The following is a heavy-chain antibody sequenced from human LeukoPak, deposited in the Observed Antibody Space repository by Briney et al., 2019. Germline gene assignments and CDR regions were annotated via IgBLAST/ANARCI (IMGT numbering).Heavy chain of an antibody. CDR3: ASRGYCSGGSCYGFDY. CDR2: IYPGDSDT. Sequence: LGESLKISCKGSGYSFTSYWIGWVRQMPGKGLEWMGIIYPGDSDTRYSPSFQGQVTISADKSISTAYLQWSSLKASDTAMYYCASRGYCSGGSCYGFDYWGQGTLVTVPS. V-gene: IGHV5-51*01. CDR1: GYSFTSYW. D-gene: IGHD2-15*01. J-gene: IGHJ4*02.